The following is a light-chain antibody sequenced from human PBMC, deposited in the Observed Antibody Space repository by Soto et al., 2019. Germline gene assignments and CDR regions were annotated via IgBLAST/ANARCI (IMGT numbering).Light chain of an antibody. CDR2: TAS. Sequence: AIRMTQSPSSFSASTGDRVTITCRARQGISSFLAWYQQKPGKAPKLLIYTASTLQSGVPSRFSGSGSGTDFTLTISCLQSEDFATYYCQQYYTYPFTFGPGTKLDIK. CDR1: QGISSF. J-gene: IGKJ3*01. CDR3: QQYYTYPFT. V-gene: IGKV1-8*01.